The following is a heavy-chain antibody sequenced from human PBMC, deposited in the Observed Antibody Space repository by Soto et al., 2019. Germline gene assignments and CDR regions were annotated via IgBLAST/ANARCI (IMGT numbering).Heavy chain of an antibody. J-gene: IGHJ4*02. CDR1: GGSVSSNSSA. D-gene: IGHD3-10*01. Sequence: PSQTLTLTCAISGGSVSSNSSAWNWIRQSPSRGLEWLGRTYYGSKWYNDYAVSVKSRITINPDTSKNQFSLQLNSATPEDTAVYYCARGQGIHFDYWGQGTLVTVSS. CDR3: ARGQGIHFDY. V-gene: IGHV6-1*01. CDR2: TYYGSKWYN.